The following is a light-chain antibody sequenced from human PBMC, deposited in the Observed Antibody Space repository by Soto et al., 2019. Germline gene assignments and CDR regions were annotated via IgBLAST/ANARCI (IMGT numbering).Light chain of an antibody. CDR2: GAS. J-gene: IGKJ4*01. CDR3: QQYGASPPLT. CDR1: QSVNSNY. V-gene: IGKV3-20*01. Sequence: EIVLTQSPGTLSLAPGERATLSCRASQSVNSNYLAWYQQKPGQAPRLLLYGASSRAIGIPDRFSGSGSGTEFTLTISRLEPEDFAVYYCQQYGASPPLTFGGGTKVEIK.